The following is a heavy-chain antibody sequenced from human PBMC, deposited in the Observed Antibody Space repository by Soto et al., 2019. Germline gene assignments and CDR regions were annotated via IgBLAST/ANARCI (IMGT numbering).Heavy chain of an antibody. CDR1: GFSVTNDY. CDR2: IDIGGNT. V-gene: IGHV3-66*01. J-gene: IGHJ4*02. Sequence: GGFLRLSCAASGFSVTNDYMNWVRQAPGKGLEWVSIIDIGGNTYYADSVKDRFTISRDNSRNTLYLHMDSLRAEDTAVYYCARGRGSTGYLGREHYFDYWGQGTLVTVSS. D-gene: IGHD2-2*01. CDR3: ARGRGSTGYLGREHYFDY.